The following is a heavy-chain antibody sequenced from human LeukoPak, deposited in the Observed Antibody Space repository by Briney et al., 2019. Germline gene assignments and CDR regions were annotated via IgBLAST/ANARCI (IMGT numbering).Heavy chain of an antibody. CDR3: ARDSGGAARPFDY. CDR2: IYYSGST. V-gene: IGHV4-59*01. D-gene: IGHD6-6*01. J-gene: IGHJ4*02. CDR1: GASISSYY. Sequence: SETLSLTCTVSGASISSYYWSWIRQPPGKGLEWIGYIYYSGSTNYNPPLKSRVTISVDTSKNQFSLKLSSVTAADTAVYYCARDSGGAARPFDYWGQGTLVTVSS.